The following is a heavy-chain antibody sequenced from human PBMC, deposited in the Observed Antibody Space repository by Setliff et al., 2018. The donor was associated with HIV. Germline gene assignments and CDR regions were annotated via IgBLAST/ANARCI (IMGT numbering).Heavy chain of an antibody. CDR3: ARVSCSSWYSIPQYYYSMDV. Sequence: SETLSLTCTVSGGSISSYYWSWIRQPAGRGLEWIGRIYTSGSTNYNPSLKSRVTMSVDTSKNQFSLRLSSVTAADTAVYYCARVSCSSWYSIPQYYYSMDVWSNGTTVTVSS. J-gene: IGHJ6*03. CDR1: GGSISSYY. CDR2: IYTSGST. V-gene: IGHV4-4*07. D-gene: IGHD6-13*01.